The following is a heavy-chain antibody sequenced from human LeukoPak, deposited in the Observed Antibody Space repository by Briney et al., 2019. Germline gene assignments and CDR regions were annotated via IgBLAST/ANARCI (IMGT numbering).Heavy chain of an antibody. J-gene: IGHJ4*02. Sequence: SVKVSCKVSGYTPTELSMHWVRQAPGKGLEWMGGIIPIFGTANYAQKFQGRVTITTDESTSTAYMELSSLRSEDTAVYYCARDGYGGNSEGWGQGTLVTVSS. CDR1: GYTPTELS. V-gene: IGHV1-69*05. CDR2: IIPIFGTA. CDR3: ARDGYGGNSEG. D-gene: IGHD4-23*01.